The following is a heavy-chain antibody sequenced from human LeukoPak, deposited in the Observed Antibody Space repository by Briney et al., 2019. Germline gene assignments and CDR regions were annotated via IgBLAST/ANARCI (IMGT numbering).Heavy chain of an antibody. CDR2: MNPNRGNT. CDR3: ARGLDTALDAFDI. CDR1: GYTFTSYD. J-gene: IGHJ3*02. V-gene: IGHV1-8*01. Sequence: ASVKVSCKASGYTFTSYDINWVRQATGQGLEWMGWMNPNRGNTGYAQKFQGRVTMTRNTSISTAYMELSSLRSEDTAVYYCARGLDTALDAFDIWGQGTMVTVSS. D-gene: IGHD5-18*01.